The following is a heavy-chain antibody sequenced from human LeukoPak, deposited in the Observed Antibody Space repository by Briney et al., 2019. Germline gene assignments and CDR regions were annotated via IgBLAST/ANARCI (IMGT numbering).Heavy chain of an antibody. D-gene: IGHD6-6*01. CDR1: GYTFTGHY. Sequence: ASVKVSCKASGYTFTGHYMHWVRQAPGQGLEWMGWINPNSGGTNYAQKFQGRVTMTRDTSISTAYMELSRLRSDDTAVYYCARITTARRKIDYYYYYMDVWGKGTTVTVSS. V-gene: IGHV1-2*02. CDR2: INPNSGGT. CDR3: ARITTARRKIDYYYYYMDV. J-gene: IGHJ6*03.